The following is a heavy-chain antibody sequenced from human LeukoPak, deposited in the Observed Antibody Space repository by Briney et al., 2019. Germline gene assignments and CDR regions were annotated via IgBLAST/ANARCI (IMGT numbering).Heavy chain of an antibody. D-gene: IGHD3-9*01. V-gene: IGHV1-8*01. Sequence: ASVKVSCKTSGYSFTNYDINWVRQAIGQGLEWMGWMSPNSGKTGYAQKFQGRVTMTKNTSMSTAYMELSSLTSEDTAVYYCARGRESSKLTSGFQSFDWLSDSFDLWGQGTIVTVSS. CDR3: ARGRESSKLTSGFQSFDWLSDSFDL. J-gene: IGHJ3*01. CDR2: MSPNSGKT. CDR1: GYSFTNYD.